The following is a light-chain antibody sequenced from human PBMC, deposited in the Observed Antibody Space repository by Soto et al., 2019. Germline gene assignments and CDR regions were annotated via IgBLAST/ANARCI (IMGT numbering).Light chain of an antibody. CDR1: QDIDKY. V-gene: IGKV1-33*01. CDR2: DVT. Sequence: DIQMTQSPSSLSASVGDRVTITCQASQDIDKYLNWYQQKPGNAPKLLIDDVTNLETGVPSTFSGSGSGTHFTFTIGSLQPEDIATYYCQQYYELPITFGQGTRLEIK. J-gene: IGKJ5*01. CDR3: QQYYELPIT.